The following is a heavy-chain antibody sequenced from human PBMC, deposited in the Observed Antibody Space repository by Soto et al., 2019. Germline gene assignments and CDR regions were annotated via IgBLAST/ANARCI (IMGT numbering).Heavy chain of an antibody. CDR2: ISSSSSYI. Sequence: EVQPVESGGGLVKPGWSLRLSCAASGFTFSSYSMNWVRQAPGKGLEWVSSISSSSSYIYYADSVKGRFTISRDNAKNSLYLQMNSLRAEDTAVYYCAKREYSGQNDYWGQGTLVTVSS. D-gene: IGHD5-12*01. J-gene: IGHJ4*02. CDR1: GFTFSSYS. CDR3: AKREYSGQNDY. V-gene: IGHV3-21*01.